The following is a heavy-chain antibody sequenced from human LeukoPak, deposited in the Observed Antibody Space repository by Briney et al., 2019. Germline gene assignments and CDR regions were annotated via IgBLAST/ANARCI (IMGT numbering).Heavy chain of an antibody. J-gene: IGHJ4*02. V-gene: IGHV1-2*02. CDR2: INPHSGGT. CDR3: ARDMDSGPDFFDY. CDR1: GYTFTNYY. Sequence: ASVKVSCKASGYTFTNYYMHWVRQAPGQGLEWMGWINPHSGGTDHAQKFQGRVTMTRDTSISTAYMELSRLRSDDTAVYYCARDMDSGPDFFDYWGLGTLVTVSS. D-gene: IGHD1-26*01.